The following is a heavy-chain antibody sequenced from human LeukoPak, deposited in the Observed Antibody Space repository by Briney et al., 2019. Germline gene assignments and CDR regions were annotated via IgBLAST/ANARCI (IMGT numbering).Heavy chain of an antibody. J-gene: IGHJ4*02. Sequence: GGSLRLSCAASGFTFSSYWMHWVRQAPGKGLVWVSRINSDGSSTSYADSVKGRFTISRDNAKNTLYLQMNSLRAEDTAVYYCAKWGRTVMAFDYWGQGTLVTVSS. V-gene: IGHV3-74*01. CDR2: INSDGSST. CDR1: GFTFSSYW. D-gene: IGHD1-26*01. CDR3: AKWGRTVMAFDY.